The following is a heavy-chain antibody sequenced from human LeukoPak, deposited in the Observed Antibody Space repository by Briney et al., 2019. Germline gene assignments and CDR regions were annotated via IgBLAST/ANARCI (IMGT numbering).Heavy chain of an antibody. J-gene: IGHJ6*03. D-gene: IGHD3-3*01. CDR2: ISASNGNT. Sequence: GASVTVSCKASGYTFTNYAIAWVRQAPGQGLEWMGWISASNGNTNYPQKLQGRVTMTTDTSTTTAYMELRSLRSDDTAVYYCARFYYDFWSGENYYYHYMDVWGKGTTVTVSS. CDR1: GYTFTNYA. CDR3: ARFYYDFWSGENYYYHYMDV. V-gene: IGHV1-18*01.